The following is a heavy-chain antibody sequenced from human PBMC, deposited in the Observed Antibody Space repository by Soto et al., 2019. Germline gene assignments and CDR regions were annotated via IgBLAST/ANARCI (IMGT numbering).Heavy chain of an antibody. CDR1: GGSFSGYY. V-gene: IGHV4-34*01. Sequence: QVQLQQWGAGLLKPSETLSLTCAVYGGSFSGYYWSWIRQPPGKGLEWIGEINHGVSTSYNPSLKSRVTISVDTSKNQFSLKLSSVTAADTAVYYCARVYYYYYMDVWGKGTTVTVSS. CDR3: ARVYYYYYMDV. CDR2: INHGVST. J-gene: IGHJ6*03.